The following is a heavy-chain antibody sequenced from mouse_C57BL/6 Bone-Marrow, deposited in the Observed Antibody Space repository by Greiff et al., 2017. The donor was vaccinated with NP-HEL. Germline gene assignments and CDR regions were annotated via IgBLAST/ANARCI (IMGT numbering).Heavy chain of an antibody. D-gene: IGHD2-5*01. J-gene: IGHJ3*01. CDR2: ISYDGSN. CDR1: GYSITSGYY. V-gene: IGHV3-6*01. CDR3: ARGYSNSTWFAY. Sequence: EVKLLESGPGLVKPSQSLSLTCSVTGYSITSGYYWNWIRQFPGNKLEWMGYISYDGSNNYNPSLKNRISITRDTSKNQFFLKLNSVTTEDTATYYCARGYSNSTWFAYWGQGTLVTVSA.